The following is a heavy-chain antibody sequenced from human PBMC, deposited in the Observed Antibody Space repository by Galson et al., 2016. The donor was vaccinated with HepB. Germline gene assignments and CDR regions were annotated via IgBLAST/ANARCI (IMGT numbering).Heavy chain of an antibody. CDR3: ARGGGYYYFDY. V-gene: IGHV3-74*01. D-gene: IGHD2-21*01. CDR2: INSDESNT. Sequence: SLRLSCAASGFTFSTYAMHWVRQAPGKGLVWVSRINSDESNTNYADSVKGRFTISRDNAKNTLYLQMNSLRAEDTAVYYCARGGGYYYFDYWGQGNLVTVSS. CDR1: GFTFSTYA. J-gene: IGHJ4*02.